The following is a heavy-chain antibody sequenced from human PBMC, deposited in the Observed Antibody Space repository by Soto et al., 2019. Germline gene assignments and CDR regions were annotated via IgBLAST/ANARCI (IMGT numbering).Heavy chain of an antibody. CDR3: ARQQYTVVTAFDV. CDR2: VSYSGKT. V-gene: IGHV4-59*07. D-gene: IGHD2-15*01. CDR1: GGSITPYY. J-gene: IGHJ3*01. Sequence: QVQLQESGPGLVKTSDTLSLTCTVSGGSITPYYWSWIRQPPGEGLEWIGYVSYSGKTGYNPSLKSRVSMSIDTSKNGFSLKLTSLTAADAATYYGARQQYTVVTAFDVWGQGTTVAVSS.